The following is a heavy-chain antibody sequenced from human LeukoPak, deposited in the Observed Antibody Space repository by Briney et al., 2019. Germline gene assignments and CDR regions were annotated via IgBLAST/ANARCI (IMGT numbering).Heavy chain of an antibody. CDR2: MKQDGGKQ. J-gene: IGHJ4*02. V-gene: IGHV3-7*01. D-gene: IGHD3-9*01. Sequence: GGSLRLSCAASGFTVSSNYMSWVRQAPGKGLEWVANMKQDGGKQYYVDSVKGRFTISRDNAKNSLYLQMNSLRAEDTAVYYCARILTGYDAFDYWGQGTLVTVSS. CDR1: GFTVSSNY. CDR3: ARILTGYDAFDY.